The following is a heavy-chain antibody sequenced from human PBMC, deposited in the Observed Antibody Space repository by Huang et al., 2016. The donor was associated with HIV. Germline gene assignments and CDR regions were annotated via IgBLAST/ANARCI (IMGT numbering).Heavy chain of an antibody. D-gene: IGHD5-12*01. Sequence: QLVESGGGLVKPGGSLRLSCAASGFTFSTYSMNWVRQAPGKGLEGVSCIISRSSYIYYADSVKGRFTISRDNAKNSLDLQMNSLRVEDTALYYCARSYSGYGLLIDYWGQGTLVTVSS. J-gene: IGHJ4*02. CDR1: GFTFSTYS. CDR2: IISRSSYI. CDR3: ARSYSGYGLLIDY. V-gene: IGHV3-21*02.